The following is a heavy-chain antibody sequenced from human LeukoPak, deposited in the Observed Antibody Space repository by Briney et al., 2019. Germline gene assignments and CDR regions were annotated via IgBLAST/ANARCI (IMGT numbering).Heavy chain of an antibody. Sequence: GGSLRLSCAASGFTFSNYWMHWVRHTPGEGLVCVSLIKGDGSSTTYADSVKGRFTISRDNAKNTVYLQMNSLRAEDTAVYYCARGNYHAMDVWGQGTTVTVSS. V-gene: IGHV3-74*01. CDR1: GFTFSNYW. CDR2: IKGDGSST. CDR3: ARGNYHAMDV. J-gene: IGHJ6*02.